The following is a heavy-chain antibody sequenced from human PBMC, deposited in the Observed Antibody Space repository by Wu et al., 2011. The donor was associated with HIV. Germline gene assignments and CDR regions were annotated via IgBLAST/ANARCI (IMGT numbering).Heavy chain of an antibody. D-gene: IGHD3-16*01. CDR3: ARLNSARGGFDF. J-gene: IGHJ4*02. V-gene: IGHV5-51*03. Sequence: VQLVQSGTEVKXPGESLKISCQGSGYIFSNYGIGWVRQMPGKGLEWMGIIYPGDSATKYSPSLQGQVTISADRSISTAYLQWSSLKASDTAMYYCARLNSARGGFDFWGQGTLVTVSS. CDR1: GYIFSNYG. CDR2: IYPGDSAT.